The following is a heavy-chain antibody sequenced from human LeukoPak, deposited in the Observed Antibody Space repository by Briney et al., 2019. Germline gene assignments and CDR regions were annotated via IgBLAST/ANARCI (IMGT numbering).Heavy chain of an antibody. D-gene: IGHD1-14*01. V-gene: IGHV4-59*12. Sequence: PSETLSLTCTVSGGSLSSYYWSWIRQPPGKGLEWIGYIYYSGSTNYNPSLKSRVTISVDTSKNQFSLRLSSLTAADTALYYCARDRKYYYHMDVWGKGTTVTVSS. CDR2: IYYSGST. J-gene: IGHJ6*03. CDR3: ARDRKYYYHMDV. CDR1: GGSLSSYY.